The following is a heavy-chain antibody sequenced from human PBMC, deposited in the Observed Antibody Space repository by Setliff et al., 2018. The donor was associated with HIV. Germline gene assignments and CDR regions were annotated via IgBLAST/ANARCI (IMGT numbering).Heavy chain of an antibody. D-gene: IGHD3-3*01. J-gene: IGHJ5*02. Sequence: SETLSLTCTVSGGSISSYYWSWIRQPAGKGLEWIGRIYTSGSTNYNPSLKSRVTMSIDASKNQFSLKLSSVTAADTAVYYCARQRGGRVTIFGVSGGWFDPWGQGTLVTVSS. CDR1: GGSISSYY. CDR3: ARQRGGRVTIFGVSGGWFDP. CDR2: IYTSGST. V-gene: IGHV4-4*07.